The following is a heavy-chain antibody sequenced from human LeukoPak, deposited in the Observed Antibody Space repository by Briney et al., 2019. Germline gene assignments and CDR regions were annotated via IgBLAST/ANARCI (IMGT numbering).Heavy chain of an antibody. J-gene: IGHJ4*02. Sequence: ASVKVSCKVSGATLSKISIDWVRQAPGKGLEWMGTFGHQDGETIHAQNFQGRLNMTVDTATDTAYMEMSSLMSEDTAMYYCETGAIVFDYWGQGTLVTVSS. CDR1: GATLSKIS. CDR3: ETGAIVFDY. V-gene: IGHV1-24*01. D-gene: IGHD2/OR15-2a*01. CDR2: FGHQDGET.